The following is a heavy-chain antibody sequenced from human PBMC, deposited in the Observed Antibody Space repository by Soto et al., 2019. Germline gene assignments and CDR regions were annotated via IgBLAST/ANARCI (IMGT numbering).Heavy chain of an antibody. D-gene: IGHD1-26*01. V-gene: IGHV3-30*18. Sequence: WWSLRLSCSASVFTFSSYGMHWLRQAPGKGLEWVAVISYDGSNKYYADSVKGRFTISRDNSKNTLYLQMNSLRAEDTAVYYCAKGASGSYFDYWGQGTLVTVSS. CDR2: ISYDGSNK. CDR3: AKGASGSYFDY. CDR1: VFTFSSYG. J-gene: IGHJ4*02.